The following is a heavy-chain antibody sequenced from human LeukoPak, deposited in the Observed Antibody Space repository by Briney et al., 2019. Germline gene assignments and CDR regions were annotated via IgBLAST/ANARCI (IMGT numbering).Heavy chain of an antibody. Sequence: KPSETLPLTCTVSGGSISSYYWSWIRQPPGKGLEWIGYIYYSGSTNYNPSLKSRVTISVDTSKNQFSLKLSSVTAADTAVYYCARQDTAMPNYYYYGMDVWGQGTTVTVSS. CDR2: IYYSGST. V-gene: IGHV4-59*08. D-gene: IGHD5-18*01. CDR3: ARQDTAMPNYYYYGMDV. J-gene: IGHJ6*02. CDR1: GGSISSYY.